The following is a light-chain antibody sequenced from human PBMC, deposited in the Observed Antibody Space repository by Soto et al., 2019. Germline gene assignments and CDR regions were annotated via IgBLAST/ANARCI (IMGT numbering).Light chain of an antibody. V-gene: IGKV1-5*03. CDR2: KAS. CDR3: QQYHSSPLT. CDR1: QRISSW. Sequence: VGDGVTITCRASQRISSWLAWYQQKPGKAPNLLIYKASNLESGVPSRFSGSGSGTEFTLTISSLQPDDFSTYYCQQYHSSPLTFGGGTKVDIK. J-gene: IGKJ4*01.